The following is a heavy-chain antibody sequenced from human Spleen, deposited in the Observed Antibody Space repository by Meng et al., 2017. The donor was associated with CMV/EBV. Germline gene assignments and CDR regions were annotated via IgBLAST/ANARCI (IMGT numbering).Heavy chain of an antibody. V-gene: IGHV4-39*07. J-gene: IGHJ4*02. Sequence: SETLSLACKVSGGSIRVNDHYWGWIRQPPGKGLQWIASIFYNGNMYYNPSLKSRVTISLDKSKNHFSLKLSSVTAADTAIYYCARDSGNYFDSWGQGTLVTVSS. CDR2: IFYNGNM. CDR1: GGSIRVNDHY. D-gene: IGHD1-26*01. CDR3: ARDSGNYFDS.